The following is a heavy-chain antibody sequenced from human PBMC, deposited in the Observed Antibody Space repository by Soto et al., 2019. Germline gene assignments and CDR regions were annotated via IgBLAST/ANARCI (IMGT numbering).Heavy chain of an antibody. CDR3: ARQVLSGGMTTVTTGAFDI. J-gene: IGHJ3*02. CDR1: GYTFTSYA. D-gene: IGHD4-4*01. Sequence: GASVKVSCKASGYTFTSYAMHWVRQAPGQRLEWMGWINADNGNTNYSQKFQGRVTMTTDTSTSTAYMELRSLRSDDTAVYYCARQVLSGGMTTVTTGAFDIWGQGTMVTVSS. CDR2: INADNGNT. V-gene: IGHV1-3*01.